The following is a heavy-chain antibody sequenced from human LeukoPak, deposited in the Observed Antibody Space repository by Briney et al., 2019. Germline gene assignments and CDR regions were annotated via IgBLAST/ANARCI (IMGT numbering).Heavy chain of an antibody. CDR2: IYFTGST. D-gene: IGHD6-25*01. CDR3: ARTRGFKADHKSFDY. CDR1: GASINNYD. J-gene: IGHJ4*02. Sequence: SETLSLTCTVSGASINNYDWNWIRQPPGKGLEWIGYIYFTGSTHYNPSLKSRVTISLDRSKTQFSLNLSSLSAADTAMYYCARTRGFKADHKSFDYWGQGTLVTVSS. V-gene: IGHV4-59*01.